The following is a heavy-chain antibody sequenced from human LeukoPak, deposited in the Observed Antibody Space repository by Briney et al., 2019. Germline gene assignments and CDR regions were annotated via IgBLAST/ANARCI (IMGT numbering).Heavy chain of an antibody. J-gene: IGHJ4*02. CDR1: GFTFSSYG. CDR3: ARDPGSIEAAAVDC. CDR2: IWYDGSNK. D-gene: IGHD6-13*01. Sequence: GRSLRLSCAASGFTFSSYGMHWVRQAPGKGLEWVAVIWYDGSNKYYADSVKGRFTISRDNSKNTLYLQMNSLRAEDTAVYYCARDPGSIEAAAVDCWGQGTLVTVSS. V-gene: IGHV3-33*01.